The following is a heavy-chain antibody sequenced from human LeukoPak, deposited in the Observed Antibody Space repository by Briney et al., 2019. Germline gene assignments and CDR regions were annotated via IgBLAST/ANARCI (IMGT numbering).Heavy chain of an antibody. CDR1: GYTFTGYY. CDR3: AREQSAEGSSSWFYFDY. V-gene: IGHV1-2*02. CDR2: INPNNGAT. J-gene: IGHJ4*02. Sequence: GASVKVSCKASGYTFTGYYMHWVRQAPGQGLEWMGWINPNNGATNYAQKFQGRVTMTRDTSISTAYMELSRLRSDDTAVYYCAREQSAEGSSSWFYFDYWGQGTLVTVSS. D-gene: IGHD6-13*01.